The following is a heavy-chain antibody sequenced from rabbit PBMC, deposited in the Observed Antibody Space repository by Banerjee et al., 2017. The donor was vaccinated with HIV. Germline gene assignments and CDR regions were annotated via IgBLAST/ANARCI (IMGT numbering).Heavy chain of an antibody. Sequence: QEQLVESGGGLVKPEGSLTLTCTASGFSFSNKYVMCWVRQAPGKGLEWIACINTISGDTVYATWAKGRFTISKASWTTVTLQMTRLTAADTASYFCARDLAGVMGWNFNLWGPGTLVTVS. J-gene: IGHJ4*01. CDR1: GFSFSNKYV. CDR2: INTISGDT. V-gene: IGHV1S45*01. D-gene: IGHD4-1*01. CDR3: ARDLAGVMGWNFNL.